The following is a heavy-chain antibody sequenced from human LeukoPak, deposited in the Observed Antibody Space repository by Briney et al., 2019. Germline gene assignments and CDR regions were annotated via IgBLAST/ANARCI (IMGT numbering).Heavy chain of an antibody. J-gene: IGHJ4*02. Sequence: GGSLRLSCAVSGFDFSSNSMNWVRQAPGKGLEWVSSISSSSSYIYYADSVKGRFTIARDNAKNSLYLQMNSLRAEDTAVYYCARAGEDCSSTSCLGNYWGQGTLVTVSS. CDR3: ARAGEDCSSTSCLGNY. CDR1: GFDFSSNS. CDR2: ISSSSSYI. V-gene: IGHV3-21*01. D-gene: IGHD2-2*01.